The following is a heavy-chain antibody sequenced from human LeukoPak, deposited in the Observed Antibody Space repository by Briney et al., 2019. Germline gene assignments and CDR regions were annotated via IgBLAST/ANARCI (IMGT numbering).Heavy chain of an antibody. V-gene: IGHV3-23*01. CDR3: AKEGAASSGWYGDAFDI. J-gene: IGHJ3*02. CDR1: GFTFSSYA. CDR2: ISGSGGST. Sequence: GGSLRLSCAASGFTFSSYAMSWVRQAPGKGLEWVSAISGSGGSTYYADSVKGRFTISRDNSKNTLYLQMNSLRAEDTAVYYCAKEGAASSGWYGDAFDIWGQGTMVAVSS. D-gene: IGHD6-19*01.